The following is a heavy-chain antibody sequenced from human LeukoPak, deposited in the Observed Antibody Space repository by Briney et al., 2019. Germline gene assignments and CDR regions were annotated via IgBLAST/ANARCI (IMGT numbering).Heavy chain of an antibody. V-gene: IGHV3-53*04. CDR3: ARDSSLHGDYTGPDY. CDR2: IYSGGST. D-gene: IGHD4-17*01. CDR1: GFTVSSNY. J-gene: IGHJ4*02. Sequence: PGGSLRLSCAASGFTVSSNYMSWVRQAPGKGLERVSVIYSGGSTYYADSVKGRFTISRHISQNTLYLQMNSLRAEDTAVYYCARDSSLHGDYTGPDYWGQGTLVTVSS.